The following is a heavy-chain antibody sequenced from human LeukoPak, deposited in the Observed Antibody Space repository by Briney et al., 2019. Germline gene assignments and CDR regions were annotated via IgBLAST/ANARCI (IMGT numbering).Heavy chain of an antibody. CDR3: ARLHDTDYAVDP. D-gene: IGHD4-17*01. V-gene: IGHV4-59*08. CDR2: IYYSGST. J-gene: IGHJ5*02. CDR1: GGSMSSYY. Sequence: SETLCLTCTVSGGSMSSYYWSWIRQPPGKGLEWIGYIYYSGSTNYNPSLKSRVTISVDTSKNQFSLKLSSVTAADTAVYYCARLHDTDYAVDPWGQGTLVTVSS.